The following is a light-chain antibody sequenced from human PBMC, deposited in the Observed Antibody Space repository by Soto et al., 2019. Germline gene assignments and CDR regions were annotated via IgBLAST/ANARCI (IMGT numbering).Light chain of an antibody. J-gene: IGKJ2*01. CDR3: MQATQPYT. V-gene: IGKV2-24*01. CDR1: QSLVHSDGNTC. Sequence: DVVMTQTPLSSPVTLGQPASISCRSSQSLVHSDGNTCLSWLRQRPCQPPRHLIYMISNRFSGDPERFSGSGAGTDFTLKISRVEADDVGGYYCMQATQPYTFGQGTKLEIK. CDR2: MIS.